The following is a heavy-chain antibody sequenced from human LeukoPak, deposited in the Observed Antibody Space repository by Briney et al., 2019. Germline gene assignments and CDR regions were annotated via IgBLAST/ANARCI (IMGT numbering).Heavy chain of an antibody. CDR3: AIESGGSGSYFPFDP. D-gene: IGHD3-10*01. J-gene: IGHJ5*02. V-gene: IGHV1-69*06. CDR2: IIPIFGTA. Sequence: PGGSLRLSCAASGGTFSSYAISWVRQAPGQGLEWMGGIIPIFGTANYAQKFQGRVTITADKSTSTAYMELSSLRSEDTAVYYCAIESGGSGSYFPFDPWGQGTLVTVSS. CDR1: GGTFSSYA.